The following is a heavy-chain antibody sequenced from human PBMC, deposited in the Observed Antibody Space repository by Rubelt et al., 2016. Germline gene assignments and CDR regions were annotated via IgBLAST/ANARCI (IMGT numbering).Heavy chain of an antibody. CDR3: VRDATAGVWNGMEV. CDR1: GFTFSSYA. V-gene: IGHV3-30*04. Sequence: GGSLRLSCAASGFTFSSYAMHWVRQAPGKGLEWVAVISYDGSNKYYADSVKGRFTISRDNAKNSLYLQLTSLRVEDTAVYYCVRDATAGVWNGMEVWGQGTTVTVFS. J-gene: IGHJ6*02. D-gene: IGHD1-1*01. CDR2: ISYDGSNK.